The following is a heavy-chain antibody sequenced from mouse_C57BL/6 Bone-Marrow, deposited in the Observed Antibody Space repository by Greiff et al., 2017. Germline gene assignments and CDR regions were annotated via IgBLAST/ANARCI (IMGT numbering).Heavy chain of an antibody. Sequence: QVQLQQPGAELVKPGASVKLSCKASGYTFTSYWMQWVKQRPGQGLEWIGEIDPSDSYTNYNQKFKGKATLTVDTSSSTAYMQLSSLTSEDSASYYGASETTGVATGRVDYWGQGTLVTVSS. V-gene: IGHV1-50*01. CDR2: IDPSDSYT. D-gene: IGHD1-1*01. J-gene: IGHJ4*01. CDR1: GYTFTSYW. CDR3: ASETTGVATGRVDY.